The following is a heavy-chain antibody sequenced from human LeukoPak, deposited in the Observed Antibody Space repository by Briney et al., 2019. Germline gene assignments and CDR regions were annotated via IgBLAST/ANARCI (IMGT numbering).Heavy chain of an antibody. CDR1: GYIFTSYW. Sequence: GESLKISCKGSGYIFTSYWIAWVRQMPGKGLEWMGIIYPGDSDTIYSPSFQGQVTISVDKSITTAYLQWSSLKASDTAMYYCARLGEYSSSSPPGYWGQGTLVTVSS. V-gene: IGHV5-51*01. D-gene: IGHD6-6*01. CDR3: ARLGEYSSSSPPGY. J-gene: IGHJ4*02. CDR2: IYPGDSDT.